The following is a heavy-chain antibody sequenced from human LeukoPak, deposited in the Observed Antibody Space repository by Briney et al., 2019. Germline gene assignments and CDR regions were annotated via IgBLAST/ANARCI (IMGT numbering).Heavy chain of an antibody. Sequence: ASVKVSCKASGYTFTGYYMHWVRQAPGQGLEWMGWISAYNGNTNYAQKLQGRVTMTTDTSTSTAYMELRSLRFDDTAVYYCARDQGRVLWFGELVPYDAFDIWGQGTMVTVSS. CDR3: ARDQGRVLWFGELVPYDAFDI. CDR1: GYTFTGYY. V-gene: IGHV1-18*04. J-gene: IGHJ3*02. CDR2: ISAYNGNT. D-gene: IGHD3-10*01.